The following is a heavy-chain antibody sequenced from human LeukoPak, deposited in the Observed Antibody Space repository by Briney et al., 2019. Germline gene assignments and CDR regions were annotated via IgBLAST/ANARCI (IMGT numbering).Heavy chain of an antibody. CDR1: GFTFSSYN. CDR3: ARDKYSYGPFFDY. D-gene: IGHD5-18*01. V-gene: IGHV3-30*03. CDR2: ISYDGGNK. J-gene: IGHJ4*02. Sequence: PGGSLRLSCAASGFTFSSYNMHWVRQAPGKGLEWVAVISYDGGNKYYTDSVKGRFTISRDNSKNTLYLQMNSLRAEDTAVHYCARDKYSYGPFFDYWGQGTLVTVSS.